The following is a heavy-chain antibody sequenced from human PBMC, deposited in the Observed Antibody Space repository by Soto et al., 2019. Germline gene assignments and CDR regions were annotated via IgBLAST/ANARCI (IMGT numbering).Heavy chain of an antibody. D-gene: IGHD5-18*01. CDR3: ARLGTGIVDTAMVFDY. CDR2: IYYTGST. V-gene: IGHV4-39*01. Sequence: SETLSLTCSVSGDSISTSYYYWGWVRQSPGKGLEWIGSIYYTGSTSYNPSLESRVSISVDTSKNQFSLRLSSVTAADTAVYYCARLGTGIVDTAMVFDYWGQGTLVTV. J-gene: IGHJ4*02. CDR1: GDSISTSYYY.